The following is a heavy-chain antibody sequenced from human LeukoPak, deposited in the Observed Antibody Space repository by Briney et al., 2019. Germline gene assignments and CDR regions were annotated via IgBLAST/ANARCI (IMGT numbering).Heavy chain of an antibody. D-gene: IGHD6-19*01. V-gene: IGHV3-74*01. J-gene: IGHJ4*02. CDR2: INSDGSRT. CDR3: ERGASGWYGADY. CDR1: GFTFSTYW. Sequence: GGSLRLSCAVSGFTFSTYWMHWVRQPPGKGLVWFSRINSDGSRTNYADSVKGRFTISRDNAKNTLYLQMNSLRAEDTAVYYCERGASGWYGADYWGQGTLVTVSS.